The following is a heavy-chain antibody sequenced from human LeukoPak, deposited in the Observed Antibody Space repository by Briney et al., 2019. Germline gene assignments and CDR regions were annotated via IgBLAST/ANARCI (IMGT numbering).Heavy chain of an antibody. J-gene: IGHJ6*02. D-gene: IGHD3-22*01. CDR2: ISYDGSNK. V-gene: IGHV3-30-3*01. Sequence: GRSLRLSCAASGFTFSSYAMHWVREAPGKGLEWVAVISYDGSNKYYADSVKGRFTISRDNSKNTLYLQMNSLRAEDTAVYYCARDPENQVYYYDSSGYYGYYGMDVWGQGTTVTVSS. CDR1: GFTFSSYA. CDR3: ARDPENQVYYYDSSGYYGYYGMDV.